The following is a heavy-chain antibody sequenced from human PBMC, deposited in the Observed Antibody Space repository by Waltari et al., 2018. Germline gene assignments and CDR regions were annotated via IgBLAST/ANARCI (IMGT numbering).Heavy chain of an antibody. CDR3: AREDLGGDYEWDY. J-gene: IGHJ4*02. CDR1: GYTFTSYA. V-gene: IGHV1-3*01. Sequence: QVQLVQSGAEVKKPGASVKVSCKASGYTFTSYAMHWVRQAPGQRLEWMGWINAGNGNTKYSQKFQGRVTITRDTSASTAYMELSSLRSEDTAVYYCAREDLGGDYEWDYWGQGTLVTVSS. CDR2: INAGNGNT. D-gene: IGHD4-17*01.